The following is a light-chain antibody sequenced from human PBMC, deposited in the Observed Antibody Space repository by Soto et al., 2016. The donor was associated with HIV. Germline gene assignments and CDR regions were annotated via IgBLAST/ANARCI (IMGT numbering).Light chain of an antibody. CDR1: QSINDW. CDR3: QQYNPYLWT. J-gene: IGKJ1*01. Sequence: DIQMTQSPSTLSASVGDRVTITCRASQSINDWLAWYQQKPGKAPKLLIYMASTLESGVPSRFSGSGSGTEFTLTISSLQPEDFATYYCQQYNPYLWTFGQGDHGGHQT. CDR2: MAS. V-gene: IGKV1-5*03.